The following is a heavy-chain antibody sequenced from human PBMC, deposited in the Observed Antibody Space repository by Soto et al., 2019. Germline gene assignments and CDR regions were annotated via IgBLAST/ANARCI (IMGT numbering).Heavy chain of an antibody. J-gene: IGHJ5*02. D-gene: IGHD3-16*02. CDR3: ALYDYIWGSYRYNWFDP. CDR2: INHSGST. V-gene: IGHV4-34*01. CDR1: GGSFSGYY. Sequence: SETLSLTCAVYGGSFSGYYWSWIRQPPGKGLEWIGEINHSGSTNYNPSLKSRVTISVDTSKNQFSLKLSSVTAADTAVYYCALYDYIWGSYRYNWFDPWGQGTLVTVSS.